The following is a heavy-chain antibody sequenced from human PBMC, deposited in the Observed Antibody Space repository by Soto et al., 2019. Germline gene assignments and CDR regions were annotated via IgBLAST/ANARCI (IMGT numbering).Heavy chain of an antibody. CDR3: ATSAGGTYYLDY. CDR2: ITPFNDNT. V-gene: IGHV1-45*02. J-gene: IGHJ4*02. D-gene: IGHD1-26*01. CDR1: GYTFTYHY. Sequence: QMQLVQSGAEVKKTGSSAKVSCKASGYTFTYHYLHWVRQAPGQALEWMGWITPFNDNTNYAQKFQDRVTFTRDRSVTTAYMELSSLRSDDTAMYYCATSAGGTYYLDYWGQGTLVTVSS.